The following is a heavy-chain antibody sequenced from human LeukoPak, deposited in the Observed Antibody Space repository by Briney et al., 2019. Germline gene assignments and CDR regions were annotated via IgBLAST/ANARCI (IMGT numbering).Heavy chain of an antibody. J-gene: IGHJ4*02. D-gene: IGHD1-1*01. CDR1: GGSISSSRYY. CDR2: IYYTGST. V-gene: IGHV4-39*07. Sequence: PSETLSLTCTVSGGSISSSRYYWGWIRQPPGKGLEWIGSIYYTGSTFSIPSLKSRVTISVDTSKNQFSLKLSSVTAADTAVYYCARGRTDGPYFDYWGQGTPVTVSS. CDR3: ARGRTDGPYFDY.